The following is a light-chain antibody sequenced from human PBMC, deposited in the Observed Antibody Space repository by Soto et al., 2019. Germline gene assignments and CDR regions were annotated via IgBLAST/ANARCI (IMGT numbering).Light chain of an antibody. Sequence: QSALTQPPSASGSPGQSVTISCTGTRSDVGAYNFVSWYQQHPGKAPKLMIYEVSKRPSGVPDRFSGSKSGNTASLTVSGLLAEDEADYYCRSYAGNTQVVFGGGTKLTVL. CDR3: RSYAGNTQVV. CDR1: RSDVGAYNF. J-gene: IGLJ3*02. V-gene: IGLV2-8*01. CDR2: EVS.